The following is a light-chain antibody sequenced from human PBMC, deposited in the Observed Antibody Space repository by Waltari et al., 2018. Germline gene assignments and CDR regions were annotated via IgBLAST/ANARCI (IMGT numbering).Light chain of an antibody. CDR3: QQADSFPIT. CDR1: QSISTW. CDR2: AAS. Sequence: DIKMTQYPSSVSASVGDTVTITCRASQSISTWLAWHQQKPGKAPKLLIYAASSLQSEVPSRFSGSGSGTDFTLTISSLQPEDFATYFCQQADSFPITFGQGTRVEI. V-gene: IGKV1D-12*01. J-gene: IGKJ5*01.